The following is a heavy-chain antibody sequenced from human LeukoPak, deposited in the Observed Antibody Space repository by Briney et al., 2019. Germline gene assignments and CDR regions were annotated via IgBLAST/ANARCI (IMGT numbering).Heavy chain of an antibody. J-gene: IGHJ4*02. D-gene: IGHD5-18*01. CDR3: ARDLAYSRLDY. CDR1: GFTFSLYD. V-gene: IGHV3-30*03. Sequence: GGSLRLSCAASGFTFSLYDIHWVRQAPGKGLEWVAIISYDGSNKFYADSVKGRFTIPRDNAKNTLWLQMDSLRVEDTAFYYCARDLAYSRLDYWGQGMLVTVSS. CDR2: ISYDGSNK.